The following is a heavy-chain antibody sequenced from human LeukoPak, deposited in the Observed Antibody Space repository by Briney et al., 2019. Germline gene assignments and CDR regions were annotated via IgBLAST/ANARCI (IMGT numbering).Heavy chain of an antibody. CDR1: AFTFSNYA. J-gene: IGHJ4*02. D-gene: IGHD3-9*01. V-gene: IGHV3-23*01. CDR2: ITGGGSGI. CDR3: AKWGDYDVLTGYYVSDY. Sequence: GASLRLSCAASAFTFSNYAMSWVRQATGKGLEWVSAITGGGSGIYYADSMKSRFTISRDNSKNTLYLQINSLRAEDTAVYYCAKWGDYDVLTGYYVSDYWGQGTLVTVSS.